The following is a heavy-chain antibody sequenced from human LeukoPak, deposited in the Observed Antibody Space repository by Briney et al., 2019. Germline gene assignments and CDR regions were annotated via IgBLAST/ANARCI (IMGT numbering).Heavy chain of an antibody. Sequence: GGSLRLSCAASGFTVSSNYMSWVRQAPGKGLEWVSVIYSGGNIYYADSVKGRFTISRDNSKNTLNLQMNSLRAEDTAVYYCARGSGGFSFDYWGQGTLVTVSS. CDR3: ARGSGGFSFDY. V-gene: IGHV3-66*01. J-gene: IGHJ4*02. CDR1: GFTVSSNY. CDR2: IYSGGNI. D-gene: IGHD2-8*02.